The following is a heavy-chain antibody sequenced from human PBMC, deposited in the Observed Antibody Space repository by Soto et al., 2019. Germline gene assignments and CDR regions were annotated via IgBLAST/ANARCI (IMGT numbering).Heavy chain of an antibody. Sequence: ASVKVSCKASGGTFSSYASSWVRQAPGQGLEWMGGIIPIFGTANYAQKFQGRVTITADKSTSTAYMELSSLRSEDTAVYYCARGDMVRGADDAFDIWGQGTMFTVSS. D-gene: IGHD3-10*01. CDR1: GGTFSSYA. CDR2: IIPIFGTA. CDR3: ARGDMVRGADDAFDI. V-gene: IGHV1-69*06. J-gene: IGHJ3*02.